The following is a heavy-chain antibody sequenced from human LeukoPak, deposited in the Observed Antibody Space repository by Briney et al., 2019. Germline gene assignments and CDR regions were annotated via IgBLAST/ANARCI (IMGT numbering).Heavy chain of an antibody. J-gene: IGHJ3*02. D-gene: IGHD2-2*01. CDR1: GFTFSSYS. CDR3: ARSYCSSTSCYAFDI. Sequence: GGSLRLSCAASGFTFSSYSMNWVRQAPGKGLEWVSSISSSSSSYIYYADSVKGRFTISRDNAKNSLYLQMNSLRAEDTAVYYCARSYCSSTSCYAFDIWGQGTMVTVSS. V-gene: IGHV3-21*01. CDR2: ISSSSSSYI.